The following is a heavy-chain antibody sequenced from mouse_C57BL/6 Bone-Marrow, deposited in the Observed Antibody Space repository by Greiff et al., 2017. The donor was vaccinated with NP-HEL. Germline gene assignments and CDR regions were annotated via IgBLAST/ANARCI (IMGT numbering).Heavy chain of an antibody. CDR1: GFSLTSYA. D-gene: IGHD2-12*01. CDR2: IWTGGGT. V-gene: IGHV2-9-1*01. J-gene: IGHJ1*03. CDR3: ARNPAYDGYWYFDV. Sequence: QVQLQQSGPGLVAPSQSLSITCTVSGFSLTSYAISWVRQPPGKGLEWLGVIWTGGGTNYNSALKSRLSISKDNSKSQVFLKMNSLQTDDTARYYCARNPAYDGYWYFDVWGTGTTVTVSS.